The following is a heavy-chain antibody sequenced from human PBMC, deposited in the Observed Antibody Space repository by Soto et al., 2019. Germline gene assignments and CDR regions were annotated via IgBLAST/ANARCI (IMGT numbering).Heavy chain of an antibody. J-gene: IGHJ6*02. D-gene: IGHD3-22*01. Sequence: SVKVSYKASGGTFSSYAISWVRQAPGQGLEWMGGIIPIFGTANYAQKFQGRVTITADESTSTAYMELSSLRSEDTAVYYCARDKSYNYYDSSGYYYSYYGMDVWGQGTTVTVSS. CDR1: GGTFSSYA. V-gene: IGHV1-69*13. CDR3: ARDKSYNYYDSSGYYYSYYGMDV. CDR2: IIPIFGTA.